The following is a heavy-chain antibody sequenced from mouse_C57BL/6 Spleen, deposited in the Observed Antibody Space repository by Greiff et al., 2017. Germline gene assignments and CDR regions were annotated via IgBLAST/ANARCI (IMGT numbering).Heavy chain of an antibody. J-gene: IGHJ2*01. CDR1: GFTFSNYW. CDR2: IRLKSDNYAT. Sequence: DVKLVESGGGLVQPGGSMKLSCVASGFTFSNYWMNWVRQSPEKGLEWVAQIRLKSDNYATHYAESVKGRFTISRDDSKSSVYLQMNNLRAEDTGIYYCILEGYYFDYWGQGTTLTVSS. CDR3: ILEGYYFDY. V-gene: IGHV6-3*01.